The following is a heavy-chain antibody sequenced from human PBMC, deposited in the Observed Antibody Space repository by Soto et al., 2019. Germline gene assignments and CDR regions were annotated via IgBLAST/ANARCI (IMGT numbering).Heavy chain of an antibody. V-gene: IGHV3-23*01. D-gene: IGHD2-8*01. CDR3: AKRQSNGSPDY. CDR1: GFTFSSYA. J-gene: IGHJ4*02. CDR2: ISASGGGT. Sequence: EVQLLESGGALVQPGGSLRLSCAASGFTFSSYAMSWVRQAPGKGLEWVSLISASGGGTYYTDSVKGRFTISRDNAKNTLYLQMNSLSAEDTAVFYCAKRQSNGSPDYWGQGTLVTVSS.